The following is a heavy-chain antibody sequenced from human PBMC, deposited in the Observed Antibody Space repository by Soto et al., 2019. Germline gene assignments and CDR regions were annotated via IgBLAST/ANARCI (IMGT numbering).Heavy chain of an antibody. Sequence: KASETLSLTCAVYGGCFRGYYWSWILQPPGKGLEWIGETKHSRMTNYNQSLKIRFTISVDTSNNKFSLKLSSVTAADTAVFYCARVRTVTATFYYYYGMDLWAQGTTVTVSS. CDR1: GGCFRGYY. V-gene: IGHV4-34*01. D-gene: IGHD2-21*02. J-gene: IGHJ6*02. CDR2: TKHSRMT. CDR3: ARVRTVTATFYYYYGMDL.